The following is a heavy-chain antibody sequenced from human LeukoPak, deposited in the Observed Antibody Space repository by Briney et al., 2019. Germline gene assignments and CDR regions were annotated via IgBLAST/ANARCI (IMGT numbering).Heavy chain of an antibody. CDR1: GYTFCDYY. Sequence: ASVKVSCKASGYTFCDYYIHWVRQGPGQGLEWMGWINPNSGTNYAQNFQGRVTMTRDMSTSTAYMELSRLRSDETAVYYCAREEQHQRGRHFEYWGQGTLVTVSS. D-gene: IGHD6-13*01. J-gene: IGHJ4*02. CDR3: AREEQHQRGRHFEY. V-gene: IGHV1-2*02. CDR2: INPNSGT.